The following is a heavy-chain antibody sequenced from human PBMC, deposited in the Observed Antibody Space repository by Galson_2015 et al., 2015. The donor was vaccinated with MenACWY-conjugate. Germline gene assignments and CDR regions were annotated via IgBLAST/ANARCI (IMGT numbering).Heavy chain of an antibody. D-gene: IGHD5-18*01. CDR1: GYSFTSYW. V-gene: IGHV5-51*03. CDR3: ARGGFTYGDAFDI. J-gene: IGHJ3*02. Sequence: QSGAEVKKPGESLTISCKGSGYSFTSYWIGWVRPMPGKGLEWMGIAYPGDSETRYSPSFQGQVTISADKSISTAYLQWSSLKASDTAMYYCARGGFTYGDAFDIWGQGTMVTVSS. CDR2: AYPGDSET.